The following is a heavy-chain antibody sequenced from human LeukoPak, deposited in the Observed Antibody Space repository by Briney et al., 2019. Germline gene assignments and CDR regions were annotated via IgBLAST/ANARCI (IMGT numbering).Heavy chain of an antibody. CDR2: IIPIFGTA. V-gene: IGHV1-69*01. CDR3: AREYLTIAAADHFDY. Sequence: SVKVSCKASGGTFSSYAISWVRQAPGQGLEWMGGIIPIFGTANYAQKFQGRVTITADESTSTAYMELSSLRSEDTAVYYCAREYLTIAAADHFDYWGQGTLVTVSS. CDR1: GGTFSSYA. D-gene: IGHD6-13*01. J-gene: IGHJ4*02.